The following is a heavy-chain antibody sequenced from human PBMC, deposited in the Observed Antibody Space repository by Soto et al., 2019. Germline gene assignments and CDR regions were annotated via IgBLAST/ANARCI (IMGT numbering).Heavy chain of an antibody. Sequence: GGSLRLSCAASGFTFSSYSMNWVRQAPGKGLEWVSSISSSSSYIYYADSVKGRFTISRDNAKNSLYLQMNSLRAEDTAVYYCARDLWFGESDRNDYWGQGTLVTVSS. CDR3: ARDLWFGESDRNDY. CDR2: ISSSSSYI. D-gene: IGHD3-10*01. CDR1: GFTFSSYS. V-gene: IGHV3-21*01. J-gene: IGHJ4*02.